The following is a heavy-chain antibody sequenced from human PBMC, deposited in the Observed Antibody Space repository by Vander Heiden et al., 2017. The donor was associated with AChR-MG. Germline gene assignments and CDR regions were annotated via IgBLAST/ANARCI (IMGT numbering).Heavy chain of an antibody. Sequence: QVQLVQSGAEVKKPGSSVKVSCKASGGTFSSYAISWVRQAPGQGLEWMGGIIPIFGTANYAQKFQGRVTITADESTSTAYMELSSLRSEDTAVYYCARWGTIFGVVDEFERAYFDYWGQGTLVTVSS. CDR2: IIPIFGTA. J-gene: IGHJ4*02. CDR1: GGTFSSYA. D-gene: IGHD3-3*01. V-gene: IGHV1-69*01. CDR3: ARWGTIFGVVDEFERAYFDY.